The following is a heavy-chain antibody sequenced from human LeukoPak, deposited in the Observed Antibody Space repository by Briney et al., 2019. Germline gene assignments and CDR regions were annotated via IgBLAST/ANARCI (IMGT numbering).Heavy chain of an antibody. D-gene: IGHD4-17*01. CDR2: ISTMSSTK. CDR3: ARGKIGYYYGDYDGY. Sequence: PGGSLRLSCAASGFTFSSYAMSWVRQAPGKGLEWVSYISTMSSTKYYADSVKGRFTISRDNAKNSLYLQMNSLRDEDTAVYYCARGKIGYYYGDYDGYWGQGTLVTVSS. V-gene: IGHV3-48*02. J-gene: IGHJ4*02. CDR1: GFTFSSYA.